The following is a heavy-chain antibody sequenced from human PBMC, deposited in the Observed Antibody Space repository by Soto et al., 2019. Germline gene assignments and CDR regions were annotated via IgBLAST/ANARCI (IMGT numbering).Heavy chain of an antibody. J-gene: IGHJ1*01. V-gene: IGHV1-8*01. CDR3: SDTRGT. D-gene: IGHD2-15*01. CDR2: VNPNSGET. Sequence: SVKVSCKASGHSLNKYDINWVRQAPGQGLEWMGWVNPNSGETGFAQKFQGRITMTRNTSINTVYMELRSLRSADTAVYFCSDTRGTWGQGTLVTVSS. CDR1: GHSLNKYD.